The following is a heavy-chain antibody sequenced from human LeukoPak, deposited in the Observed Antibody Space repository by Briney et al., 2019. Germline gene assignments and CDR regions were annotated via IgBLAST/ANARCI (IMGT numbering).Heavy chain of an antibody. CDR1: GYTFFKFV. D-gene: IGHD3-10*01. J-gene: IGHJ4*02. Sequence: ASLKDSCGASGYTFFKFVVTWGREAPGQGVEGWGWISAYNSAYNGNTHYAQKLQGRVTMITDTSTNTGYMELRSLRSDDTAVYYCAREYGSGSYTGIDYWGQGTPVTVSS. CDR2: ISAYNSAYNGNT. CDR3: AREYGSGSYTGIDY. V-gene: IGHV1-18*01.